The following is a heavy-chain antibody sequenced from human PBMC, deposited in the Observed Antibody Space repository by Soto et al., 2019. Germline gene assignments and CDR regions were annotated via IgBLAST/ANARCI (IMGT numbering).Heavy chain of an antibody. D-gene: IGHD6-13*01. Sequence: QMQLVQSGAEVKKPGSSVKVSCKASGGTFNNYAVTWVRQAPGQGLEWMGGIIPIIGTTTYAQKFQVRVTITADKSTSTAYMELSSLRSEDTAVYYCASSYGTSWYGDYWGQGTLVTVSS. CDR2: IIPIIGTT. J-gene: IGHJ4*02. V-gene: IGHV1-69*06. CDR3: ASSYGTSWYGDY. CDR1: GGTFNNYA.